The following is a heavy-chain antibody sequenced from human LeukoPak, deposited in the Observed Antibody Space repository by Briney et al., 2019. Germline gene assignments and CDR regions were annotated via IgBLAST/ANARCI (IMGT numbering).Heavy chain of an antibody. CDR2: TTGSGGST. D-gene: IGHD2/OR15-2a*01. J-gene: IGHJ4*02. CDR1: GFTFSSYA. Sequence: GGSLRLSCAASGFTFSSYAMNWVRQAPGKGLEWVSATTGSGGSTYYADSVKGRFTISRDNSKNTLYLQMNSLRAEDTAVYYCAKDRKYYPGYWGQGTLVTVSS. CDR3: AKDRKYYPGY. V-gene: IGHV3-23*01.